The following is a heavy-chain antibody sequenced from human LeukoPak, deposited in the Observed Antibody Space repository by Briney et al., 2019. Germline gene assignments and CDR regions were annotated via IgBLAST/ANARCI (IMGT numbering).Heavy chain of an antibody. CDR3: ARGGDYYGSGSYYDPLYNWFDP. CDR2: IYTSGST. V-gene: IGHV4-61*02. J-gene: IGHJ5*02. Sequence: SETLSLTCTVSGGYISSGDFYWSWIRQPAGKGLEWIGRIYTSGSTNYNPSLQSRVTISVDTSKNQFSLKLSSVTAADTAVYYCARGGDYYGSGSYYDPLYNWFDPWGQGTLVTVSS. CDR1: GGYISSGDFY. D-gene: IGHD3-10*01.